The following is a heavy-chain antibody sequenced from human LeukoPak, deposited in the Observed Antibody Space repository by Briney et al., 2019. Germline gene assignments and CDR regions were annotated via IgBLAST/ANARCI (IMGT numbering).Heavy chain of an antibody. CDR2: IYYSGST. Sequence: SETLSLTCTVSGGSISSYYWSWLRQPPGKGLECLGYIYYSGSTNYNPSLKSRVTRSVDTSKNQFSLTLTSVTAADTAVYYCARVASDDYNQSWFDPWGQGTLVTVSS. D-gene: IGHD5-24*01. CDR3: ARVASDDYNQSWFDP. V-gene: IGHV4-59*01. CDR1: GGSISSYY. J-gene: IGHJ5*02.